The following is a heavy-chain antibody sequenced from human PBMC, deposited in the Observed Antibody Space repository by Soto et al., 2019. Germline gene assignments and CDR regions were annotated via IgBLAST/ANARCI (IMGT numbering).Heavy chain of an antibody. V-gene: IGHV3-30-3*01. D-gene: IGHD6-13*01. CDR1: GFTFRSYG. Sequence: QEQLVESGGGVVQPGRSLRLSCVASGFTFRSYGMHWVRQAPGKGLEWVAVMSDDESKKYYADSVKGRFTISRDNSKNTLFLQMGTLISEDTAVYYCARTAGGRVRGALDIWGQGTMVTVSS. CDR2: MSDDESKK. J-gene: IGHJ3*02. CDR3: ARTAGGRVRGALDI.